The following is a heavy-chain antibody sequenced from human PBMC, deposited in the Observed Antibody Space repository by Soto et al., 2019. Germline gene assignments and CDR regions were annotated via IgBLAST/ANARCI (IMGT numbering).Heavy chain of an antibody. V-gene: IGHV3-30-3*01. Sequence: QVQLVESGGGVVQPGRFLRLSCAASGFTFSSYAMHWVRQAPGKGLEWVAVISYDGSNKYYADSVKGRFTISRDNSKNTLYLQMNSLRAEDTAVYYCARGKWLRLDYWGQGTLVTVSS. CDR3: ARGKWLRLDY. CDR1: GFTFSSYA. D-gene: IGHD3-22*01. J-gene: IGHJ4*02. CDR2: ISYDGSNK.